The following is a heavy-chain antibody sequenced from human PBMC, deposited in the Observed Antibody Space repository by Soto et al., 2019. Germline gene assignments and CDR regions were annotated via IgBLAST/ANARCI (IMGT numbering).Heavy chain of an antibody. Sequence: GASVKVSCKASGGTFSSYAISWVRQAPGQGLEWMGGIIPIFGTANYAQKFQGRVTITADESMSTAYMELSSLRSEDTAVYYCARGASPMVRGVIAGMDVWGQGTTVTVSS. D-gene: IGHD3-10*01. V-gene: IGHV1-69*13. CDR3: ARGASPMVRGVIAGMDV. J-gene: IGHJ6*02. CDR2: IIPIFGTA. CDR1: GGTFSSYA.